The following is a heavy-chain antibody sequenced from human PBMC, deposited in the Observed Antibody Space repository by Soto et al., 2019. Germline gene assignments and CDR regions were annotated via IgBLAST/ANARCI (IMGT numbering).Heavy chain of an antibody. J-gene: IGHJ4*02. CDR3: ARGSPVRGFDY. CDR1: GFTFSSYA. CDR2: ISSNGGST. D-gene: IGHD4-4*01. Sequence: EVQLVESGGGLVQPVGSLRLSCAASGFTFSSYAMHWVRQAPGKGLEYVSAISSNGGSTYYANSVKGRFTISRDNSKNTLDLQKGSLRGEEMGVYYCARGSPVRGFDYWGQGTLVTVSS. V-gene: IGHV3-64*01.